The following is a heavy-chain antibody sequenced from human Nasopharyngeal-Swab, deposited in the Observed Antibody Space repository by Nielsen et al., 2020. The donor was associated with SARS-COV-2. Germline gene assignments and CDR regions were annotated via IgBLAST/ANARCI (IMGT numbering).Heavy chain of an antibody. Sequence: GGSLRLSCAASGFDLSYYGMSWVRQAPGKGLEWVSVISGDGVTTYYADSVKGRFTISRDISKSTLYLHMNSLRAEDTAVYYCAKDPIVVVTWVFDYWGQGTLVTVSS. V-gene: IGHV3-23*01. D-gene: IGHD3-22*01. J-gene: IGHJ4*02. CDR2: ISGDGVTT. CDR3: AKDPIVVVTWVFDY. CDR1: GFDLSYYG.